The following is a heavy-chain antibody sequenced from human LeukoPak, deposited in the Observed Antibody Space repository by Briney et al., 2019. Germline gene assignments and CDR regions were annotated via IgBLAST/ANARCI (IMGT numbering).Heavy chain of an antibody. CDR1: GYTFTSYG. CDR3: ARNTPNYGDFDF. J-gene: IGHJ4*02. CDR2: ISAYNGNT. D-gene: IGHD4-17*01. Sequence: GASVKVSCKASGYTFTSYGISWVRQAPGQGLEWMGWISAYNGNTNYAQKLQGRVTMTTDTSTSTAYMELSSLRSDDTAIYYCARNTPNYGDFDFWGQGTLVTVSS. V-gene: IGHV1-18*01.